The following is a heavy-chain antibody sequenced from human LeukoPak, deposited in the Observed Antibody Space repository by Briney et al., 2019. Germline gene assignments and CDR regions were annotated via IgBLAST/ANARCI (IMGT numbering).Heavy chain of an antibody. Sequence: GASVKVSCKASGYSFTGHYMHWVRQAPRQGLEWMGWINPNSGGTNYAQKFQGRVTMTRDTSIRTAYMELSRLRSDDTAVYFCARDFYYDSSGAFDIWGQGTMVTVSS. CDR3: ARDFYYDSSGAFDI. D-gene: IGHD3-22*01. CDR2: INPNSGGT. CDR1: GYSFTGHY. J-gene: IGHJ3*02. V-gene: IGHV1-2*02.